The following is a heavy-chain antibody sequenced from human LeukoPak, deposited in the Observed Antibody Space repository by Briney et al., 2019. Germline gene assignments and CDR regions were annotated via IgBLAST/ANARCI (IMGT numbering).Heavy chain of an antibody. J-gene: IGHJ3*02. D-gene: IGHD3-3*01. CDR1: GFTFSSYW. CDR3: TRDRFIRGSYYDFWSGYHDAFDI. Sequence: GGSLRLPCAASGFTFSSYWMSWVRQAPGKGLEWVANIEQDGSEKYYVDSVKGRFTISRDNAKNSLYLQMNSLRAEDTAVYYCTRDRFIRGSYYDFWSGYHDAFDIWGQGTMVTVSS. CDR2: IEQDGSEK. V-gene: IGHV3-7*01.